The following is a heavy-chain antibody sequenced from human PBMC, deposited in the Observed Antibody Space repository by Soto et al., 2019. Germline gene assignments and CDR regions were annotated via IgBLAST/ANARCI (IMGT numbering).Heavy chain of an antibody. CDR2: IIPILGIA. D-gene: IGHD3-10*01. V-gene: IGHV1-69*08. J-gene: IGHJ6*02. CDR3: AREVYGSGSYYNYYYYYGMDV. CDR1: GGTFSSYT. Sequence: QVQLVQSGAEVKKPGSSVKVSCKASGGTFSSYTISWVRQAPGQGLEWMGRIIPILGIANYAQKFQGRVTITTDKSTSTAYMELSSLRSEDTAVYYCAREVYGSGSYYNYYYYYGMDVWGHGTTVTVCS.